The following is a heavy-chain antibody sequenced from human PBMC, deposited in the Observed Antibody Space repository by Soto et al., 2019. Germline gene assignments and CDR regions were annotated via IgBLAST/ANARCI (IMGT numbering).Heavy chain of an antibody. CDR3: AREYSNYGNWFDP. Sequence: GGSLRLSCAASGFTFSSYWMHWVRQAPGKRLVWVSRINTDGSITNYADSVKGRFTISRDNANNALFLQMNSLRAEDTAVYYCAREYSNYGNWFDPWGQGSLVIVSS. J-gene: IGHJ5*02. V-gene: IGHV3-74*01. CDR1: GFTFSSYW. CDR2: INTDGSIT. D-gene: IGHD4-4*01.